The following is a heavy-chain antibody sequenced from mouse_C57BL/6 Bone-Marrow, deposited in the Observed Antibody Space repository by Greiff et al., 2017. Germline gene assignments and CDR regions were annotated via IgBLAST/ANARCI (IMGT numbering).Heavy chain of an antibody. V-gene: IGHV1-5*01. CDR3: TRRSYYYGSSLFDY. Sequence: VQLQQSGTVLARPGASVKMSCKTSGYTFTSYWMHWVKQRPGQGLEWIGAIYPGNSDTSYNQKFKGKAKLTAVTSASTAYMELSSLTNEDSAVCYCTRRSYYYGSSLFDYWGQGTTLTVSS. CDR2: IYPGNSDT. CDR1: GYTFTSYW. D-gene: IGHD1-1*01. J-gene: IGHJ2*01.